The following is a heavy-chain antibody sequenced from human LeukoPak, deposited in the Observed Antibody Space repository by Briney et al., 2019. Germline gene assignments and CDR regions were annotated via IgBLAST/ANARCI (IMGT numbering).Heavy chain of an antibody. CDR1: GFTFEDYT. Sequence: GGSLRLSCAASGFTFEDYTMNWVRQAPGKGLEWVSYISSSGSTIYYADSVKGRFTISRDNAKNSLYLQMNSLRAEDTAVYYCQLAYYGSGSYYLHNFDYWGQGTLVTVSS. V-gene: IGHV3-48*03. CDR3: QLAYYGSGSYYLHNFDY. D-gene: IGHD3-10*01. J-gene: IGHJ4*02. CDR2: ISSSGSTI.